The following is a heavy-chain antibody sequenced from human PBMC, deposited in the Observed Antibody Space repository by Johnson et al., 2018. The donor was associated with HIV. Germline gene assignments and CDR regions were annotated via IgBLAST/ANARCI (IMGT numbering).Heavy chain of an antibody. CDR2: ISYEGSNK. J-gene: IGHJ3*02. V-gene: IGHV3-30-3*01. CDR1: GFTFSSYA. CDR3: TKGFRAAAGTGDAFDI. D-gene: IGHD6-13*01. Sequence: QVQLVESGGGVVQPGRSLRLSCAASGFTFSSYAMDWVRQAPGKGLEWVAVISYEGSNKYYADSVKGRFTISRDNSKDTLYLQMNSLRAEDTAVYYCTKGFRAAAGTGDAFDIWGQGTMVTVSS.